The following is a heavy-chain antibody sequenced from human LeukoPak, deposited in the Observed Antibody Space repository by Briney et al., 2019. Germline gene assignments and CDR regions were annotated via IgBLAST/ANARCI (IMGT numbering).Heavy chain of an antibody. Sequence: GGSLRLSCAASGITFSDYYMSWVRQAPGKGLEWVSYVSGSSSSIDYADSVKGRFTISRDNAKNSLHLQMNSLRAEDTAVYYCAAFSGWEKRFEYWGQGTLVTVSS. V-gene: IGHV3-11*01. CDR3: AAFSGWEKRFEY. J-gene: IGHJ4*02. CDR1: GITFSDYY. CDR2: VSGSSSSI. D-gene: IGHD6-19*01.